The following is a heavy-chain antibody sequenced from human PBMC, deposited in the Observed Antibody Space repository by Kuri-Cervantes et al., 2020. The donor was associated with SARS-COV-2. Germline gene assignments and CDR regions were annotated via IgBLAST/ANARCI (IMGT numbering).Heavy chain of an antibody. CDR1: GYTFTSYG. CDR2: ISAYNGNT. D-gene: IGHD2-2*01. V-gene: IGHV1-18*01. J-gene: IGHJ4*02. CDR3: ARVGGYCSSTSCSPIFDY. Sequence: ASVKVSCKASGYTFTSYGISWVRQAPGQGLEWMGWISAYNGNTNYAQKLQGRVTMTTDTYTSTAYMELRSKRSDDTAVYYCARVGGYCSSTSCSPIFDYWGQGTLVTVSS.